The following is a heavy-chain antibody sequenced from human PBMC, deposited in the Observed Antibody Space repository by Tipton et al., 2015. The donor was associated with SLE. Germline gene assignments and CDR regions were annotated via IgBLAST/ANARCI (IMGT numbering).Heavy chain of an antibody. Sequence: TLSLTCTVSGGSISIGSYYWSWIRQPAGKELEWIGRIYTSGGTNYNPSLKSRVTMSVDTSKNQFSLKLTSVTAADSAVYFCARDNWGSLDIWGQGTMVTVSS. CDR3: ARDNWGSLDI. CDR2: IYTSGGT. V-gene: IGHV4-61*02. D-gene: IGHD7-27*01. CDR1: GGSISIGSYY. J-gene: IGHJ3*02.